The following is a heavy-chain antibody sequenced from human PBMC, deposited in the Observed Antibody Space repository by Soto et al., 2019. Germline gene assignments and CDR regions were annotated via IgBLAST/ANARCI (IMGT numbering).Heavy chain of an antibody. J-gene: IGHJ4*02. V-gene: IGHV3-23*01. D-gene: IGHD2-8*02. Sequence: GGSLRLSCVASGFNFLNYAMSWVRQAPGEGLEWVSVISGGGITSYADSVKGRFTMSRDTSRHTLYLQMNSLRDEDTAVYYCAKPTGGALSFDCWGQGTLVNVSS. CDR2: ISGGGIT. CDR1: GFNFLNYA. CDR3: AKPTGGALSFDC.